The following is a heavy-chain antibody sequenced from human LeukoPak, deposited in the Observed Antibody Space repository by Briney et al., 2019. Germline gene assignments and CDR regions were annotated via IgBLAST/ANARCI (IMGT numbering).Heavy chain of an antibody. CDR2: INPNSGGA. J-gene: IGHJ5*02. V-gene: IGHV1-2*06. CDR3: ARGPVTPIQNWFDP. D-gene: IGHD4-17*01. CDR1: GYTFTSYA. Sequence: ASVKVSCTASGYTFTSYAMHWVRQAPGQGLEWMGRINPNSGGANYAQKFQGRVTMTRDTSINTAYMELSRLGSDDTAMYYCARGPVTPIQNWFDPWGQGTLVTVSS.